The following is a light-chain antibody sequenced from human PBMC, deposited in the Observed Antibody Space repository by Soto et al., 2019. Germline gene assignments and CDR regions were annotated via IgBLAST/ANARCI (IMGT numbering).Light chain of an antibody. Sequence: QTVVSQEPSFSVSPGETVTLTCGLTSASVLTSYYPSWYQRTPGQAPRTLIYSTNIRSSGVPDRFSGSILRNKAALTITGAQADDESDYYCALYVGSGTVVFGGGTK. CDR3: ALYVGSGTVV. V-gene: IGLV8-61*01. J-gene: IGLJ2*01. CDR1: SASVLTSYY. CDR2: STN.